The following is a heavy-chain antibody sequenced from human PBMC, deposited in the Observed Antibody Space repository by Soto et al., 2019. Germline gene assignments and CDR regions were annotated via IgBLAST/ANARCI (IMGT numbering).Heavy chain of an antibody. CDR3: ARDSGFDWLFEY. CDR2: ISAYNGNT. V-gene: IGHV1-18*01. Sequence: ASVKVSCKASGYTFTSYGISWVRQAPGQGLEWMGWISAYNGNTDYAQKFQGRVTMTTDTSTSTAYMELRSLRSDDTAVYYCARDSGFDWLFEYWGLGTLVTVSS. CDR1: GYTFTSYG. J-gene: IGHJ4*02. D-gene: IGHD3-9*01.